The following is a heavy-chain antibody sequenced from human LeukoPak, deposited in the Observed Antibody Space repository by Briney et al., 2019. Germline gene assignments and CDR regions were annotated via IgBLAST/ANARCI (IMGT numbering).Heavy chain of an antibody. CDR2: ISGSGGST. V-gene: IGHV3-23*01. D-gene: IGHD3-22*01. CDR1: GFTFSSYA. J-gene: IGHJ3*02. CDR3: ARDDYDSSGYLRAFDI. Sequence: GGSLRLSCAASGFTFSSYAMSWVRQAPGKGLEWVSAISGSGGSTYYADSVKGRFTISRDNSKNTLYLQMNSLRAEDTAVYYCARDDYDSSGYLRAFDIWGQGTMVTVSS.